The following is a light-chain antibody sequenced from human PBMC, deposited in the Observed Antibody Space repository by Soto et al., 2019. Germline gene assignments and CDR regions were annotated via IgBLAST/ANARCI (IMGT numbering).Light chain of an antibody. V-gene: IGLV2-14*01. Sequence: QSVLTQPAPVSGSPGQSITISCTGTSSDVGAYNYVSWYQQHPGKAPKLMICDVSNRPSGVSNRFSGSKSGNTASLTISGLQAEDEADYYCSSYTSSSTLVFGTGTKLTVL. CDR2: DVS. J-gene: IGLJ1*01. CDR1: SSDVGAYNY. CDR3: SSYTSSSTLV.